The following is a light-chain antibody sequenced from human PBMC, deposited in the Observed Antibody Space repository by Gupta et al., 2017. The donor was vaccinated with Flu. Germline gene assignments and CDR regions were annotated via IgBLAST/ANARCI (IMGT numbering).Light chain of an antibody. CDR1: RAINDY. CDR3: QQEDYLPFT. V-gene: IGKV1-33*01. J-gene: IGKJ3*01. CDR2: DAS. Sequence: DIQMTQSPSSVSASVGDRVTITCQASRAINDYLNWYQQTPGKPPRLLIYDASNLQTGVPSRFSGSKSGTHFILTIDNLQPDDFATYYCQQEDYLPFTFGQGTKLDIK.